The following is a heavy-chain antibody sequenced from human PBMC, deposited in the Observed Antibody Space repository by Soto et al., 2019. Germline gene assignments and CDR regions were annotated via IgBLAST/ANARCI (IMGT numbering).Heavy chain of an antibody. CDR2: INHSGST. CDR3: ARGPAQLRPVRRREDY. D-gene: IGHD3-10*01. J-gene: IGHJ4*02. V-gene: IGHV4-34*01. Sequence: SETLSLTCAVSGGSFSGYYWSWIRQPPGKGLEWIGEINHSGSTNYNPSLKSRVTISVDTSKNQFSLKLSSVTAADTAVYYCARGPAQLRPVRRREDYWGQGTLVTVSS. CDR1: GGSFSGYY.